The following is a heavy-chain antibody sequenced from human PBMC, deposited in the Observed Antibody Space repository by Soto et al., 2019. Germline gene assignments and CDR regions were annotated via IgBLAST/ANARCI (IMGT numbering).Heavy chain of an antibody. CDR2: IKQDGSEK. CDR3: ARRGELITMVRGASLRDYYYYMDV. V-gene: IGHV3-7*01. CDR1: GFTFSSYW. D-gene: IGHD3-10*01. Sequence: RGSLRLSCAASGFTFSSYWMSWVRQAPGKGLEWVANIKQDGSEKYYVDSVKGRFTISRDNAKNSLYLQMNSLRAEDTAVYYCARRGELITMVRGASLRDYYYYMDVWGKGTTVTVSS. J-gene: IGHJ6*03.